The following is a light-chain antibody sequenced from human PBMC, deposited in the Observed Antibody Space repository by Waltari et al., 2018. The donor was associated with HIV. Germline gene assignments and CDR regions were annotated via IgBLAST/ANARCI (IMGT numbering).Light chain of an antibody. CDR2: WAS. Sequence: DIVMTQSPDSLAVSLGERATINCKSSQSVLYSSHNKNYLAWYQQKPGQPPKLLIYWASTRESGVPDRFSGSGSGTDFTLPISSLQAEDVAVYYCQQYYSTCGTFGQGTKVEIK. CDR1: QSVLYSSHNKNY. J-gene: IGKJ1*01. V-gene: IGKV4-1*01. CDR3: QQYYSTCGT.